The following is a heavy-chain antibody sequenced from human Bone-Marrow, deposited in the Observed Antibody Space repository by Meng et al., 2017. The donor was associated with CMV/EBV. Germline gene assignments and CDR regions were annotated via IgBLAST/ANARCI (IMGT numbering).Heavy chain of an antibody. CDR2: ISASGGSA. J-gene: IGHJ6*02. V-gene: IGHV3-23*01. CDR1: GFTFNTYA. D-gene: IGHD3-3*01. CDR3: ARDNRNIKRFLEWLSSGGMDV. Sequence: GESLKISCAASGFTFNTYAMSWVRQAPGKGLQWVSTISASGGSAYDTDSVRGRFTISRANSRNTLFLQMNSLRAEDTAVYYCARDNRNIKRFLEWLSSGGMDVWGQGTTVTVSS.